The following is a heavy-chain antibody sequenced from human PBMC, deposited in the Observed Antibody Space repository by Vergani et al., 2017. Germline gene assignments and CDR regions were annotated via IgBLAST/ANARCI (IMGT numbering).Heavy chain of an antibody. J-gene: IGHJ6*03. CDR3: ARVNTETNGHLYYYYYMDV. Sequence: QVQLQQWGGGLLKPSETLSLTCVVNGGSFTSYHWTWIRQSPGEGLEWVGDIDHTGRPDYNPCLKSRLTMSVDKSRNRFSLTLNSVTATDTAIYFCARVNTETNGHLYYYYYMDVWGQGTAVTVS. CDR1: GGSFTSYH. V-gene: IGHV4-34*01. CDR2: IDHTGRP. D-gene: IGHD4-11*01.